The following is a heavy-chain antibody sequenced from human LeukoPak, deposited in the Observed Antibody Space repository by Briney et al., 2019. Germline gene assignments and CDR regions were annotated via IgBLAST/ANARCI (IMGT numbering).Heavy chain of an antibody. J-gene: IGHJ4*02. CDR2: ISAYNGNT. V-gene: IGHV1-18*01. CDR1: GYTFTSYG. Sequence: GASVKVSCKASGYTFTSYGISWVRQAPGQGLEWMGWISAYNGNTNYAQKLQGRVTMTTVTSTSTAYMELRSLRSDDTAVYYCARGGRRPGFTIFGVVIDPFDYWGQGTLVTVSS. D-gene: IGHD3-3*01. CDR3: ARGGRRPGFTIFGVVIDPFDY.